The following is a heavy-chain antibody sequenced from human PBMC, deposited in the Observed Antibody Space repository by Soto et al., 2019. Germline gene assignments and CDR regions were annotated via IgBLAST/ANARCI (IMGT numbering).Heavy chain of an antibody. CDR2: INSDASST. D-gene: IGHD6-19*01. J-gene: IGHJ4*02. V-gene: IGHV3-74*01. Sequence: GGSLGLSCTISGFTFGNYWMHWVRQGPGTGLVWVSRINSDASSTSYADSVKGRFTVSSDNAKNTVFLQMNSLRAEDTAVYYCALAVAGPFDYWGQGTLVTVSS. CDR1: GFTFGNYW. CDR3: ALAVAGPFDY.